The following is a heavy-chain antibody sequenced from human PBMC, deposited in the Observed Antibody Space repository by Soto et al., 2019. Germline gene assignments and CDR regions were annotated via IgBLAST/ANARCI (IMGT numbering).Heavy chain of an antibody. CDR3: ARLAVGGNRYYYYAMDV. D-gene: IGHD6-19*01. J-gene: IGHJ6*02. CDR1: GFVFSDYY. CDR2: ISSGSSYT. Sequence: QLVESGGGLVKPGGSLRLSCAVSGFVFSDYYMNWIRQAPGKGLEWVAYISSGSSYTNYADSVKGRFTISRDNANNSLYLHMSSLRAADTAVYYCARLAVGGNRYYYYAMDVWGQGTTITVS. V-gene: IGHV3-11*06.